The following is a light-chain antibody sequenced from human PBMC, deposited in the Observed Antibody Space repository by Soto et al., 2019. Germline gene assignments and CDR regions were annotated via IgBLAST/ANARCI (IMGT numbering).Light chain of an antibody. J-gene: IGKJ5*01. CDR1: QTVSSNY. V-gene: IGKV3-20*01. CDR3: QQNTGPPTT. Sequence: EIILTQSPDTLSLSPGERATLSCRASQTVSSNYLAWCQQRPGQAPRLLIYGASTRAAGIPDRFSGSGSGTDFTLTITRLEPEDSAVYFCQQNTGPPTTFGQGTRLENK. CDR2: GAS.